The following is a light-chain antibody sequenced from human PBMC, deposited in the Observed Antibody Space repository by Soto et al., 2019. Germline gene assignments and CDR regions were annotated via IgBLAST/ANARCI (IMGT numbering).Light chain of an antibody. V-gene: IGKV3-20*01. J-gene: IGKJ1*01. CDR2: GAS. CDR3: QQYGSSPPET. Sequence: EIVLTQSPGTLSLSPGDRATLSCRASQSVSSSYLAWYQQKPGQAPRLLIYGASSRATGIPDRFSGSGSGTEFTLIIIRLEPEDFAVYYCQQYGSSPPETFGQGTKVEIK. CDR1: QSVSSSY.